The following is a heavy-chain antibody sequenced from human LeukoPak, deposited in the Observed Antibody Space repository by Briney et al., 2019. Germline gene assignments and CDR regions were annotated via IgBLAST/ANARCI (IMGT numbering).Heavy chain of an antibody. V-gene: IGHV1-2*02. Sequence: GASVNVACKASGYTFTCYYMHWVRQAPGQGLEWMGWINPNSGGTNYAQKFQGRVTMTRYTSISTAYMELSRLRSDDTAVYYCARAPITIFGVVQSSDYWGQGTLVTVSS. CDR1: GYTFTCYY. CDR3: ARAPITIFGVVQSSDY. D-gene: IGHD3-3*01. J-gene: IGHJ4*02. CDR2: INPNSGGT.